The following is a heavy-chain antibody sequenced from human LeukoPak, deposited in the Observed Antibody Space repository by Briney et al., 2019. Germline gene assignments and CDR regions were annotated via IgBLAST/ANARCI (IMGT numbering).Heavy chain of an antibody. CDR2: ISAYNGNT. J-gene: IGHJ3*02. V-gene: IGHV1-18*01. D-gene: IGHD5-18*01. Sequence: ASVKVSCKASGGTFSSYAISWVRQAPGQGLEWMGWISAYNGNTNYAHSLQGRVTVTADTSTSTAYMELRSLRSEDTAVYYCARGMGYSYGHPQGAFDIWGQGTMVTVSS. CDR3: ARGMGYSYGHPQGAFDI. CDR1: GGTFSSYA.